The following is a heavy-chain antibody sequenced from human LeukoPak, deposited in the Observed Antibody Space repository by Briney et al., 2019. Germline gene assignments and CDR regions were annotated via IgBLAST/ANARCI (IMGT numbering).Heavy chain of an antibody. Sequence: PSETLSLTCTVSGGSISTSNYYWGWIRQPPGKGLEWIGSIYYSGSTYYNPSLKSRVTISVDTSKNQFSLKLSSVTAADTAVYYCARRNWQQYYYGSGSHYYYYYMDVWGKGTTVTISS. J-gene: IGHJ6*03. CDR1: GGSISTSNYY. D-gene: IGHD3-10*01. CDR3: ARRNWQQYYYGSGSHYYYYYMDV. V-gene: IGHV4-39*01. CDR2: IYYSGST.